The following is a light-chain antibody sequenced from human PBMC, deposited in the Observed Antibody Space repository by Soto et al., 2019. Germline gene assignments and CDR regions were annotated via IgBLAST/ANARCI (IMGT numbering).Light chain of an antibody. CDR3: QQYNNWPRAT. Sequence: EIVLTQSPATLSLSPGERATLSCRASQSVTSYLAWYQQRPGQAPRLLINDASRRATGIPDRFSGSGSGADFTLTISSLQSEDFGVYYCQQYNNWPRATFGGGTRLEIK. V-gene: IGKV3D-15*01. CDR1: QSVTSY. CDR2: DAS. J-gene: IGKJ5*01.